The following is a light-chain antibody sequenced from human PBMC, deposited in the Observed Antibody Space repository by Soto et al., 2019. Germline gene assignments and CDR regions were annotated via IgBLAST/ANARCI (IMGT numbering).Light chain of an antibody. CDR2: GAS. V-gene: IGKV3D-15*01. J-gene: IGKJ1*01. Sequence: ILMTKSPATLSVSPGESAPLSCRASQSVKSNLSWYQQKPGPAPRVIIYGASTRATGIPDRFSGSGSGTDFTLTISRLETGDFAIYYCQQYDSSKWTFGQGTKVDIK. CDR3: QQYDSSKWT. CDR1: QSVKSN.